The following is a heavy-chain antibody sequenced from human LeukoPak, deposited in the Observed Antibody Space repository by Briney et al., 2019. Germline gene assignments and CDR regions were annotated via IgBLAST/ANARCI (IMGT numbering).Heavy chain of an antibody. J-gene: IGHJ3*02. Sequence: ASVKVSCKASGYTFTEAYMRSVRQAPRQRLECMGWIKPNSGGTMYAQKFQGRVTMTRDPSISKAFMELSRLRSDDTAVYYCAVITMVRGVIMGLGAFDIWGQGTVVTASS. D-gene: IGHD3-10*01. CDR3: AVITMVRGVIMGLGAFDI. V-gene: IGHV1-2*02. CDR1: GYTFTEAY. CDR2: IKPNSGGT.